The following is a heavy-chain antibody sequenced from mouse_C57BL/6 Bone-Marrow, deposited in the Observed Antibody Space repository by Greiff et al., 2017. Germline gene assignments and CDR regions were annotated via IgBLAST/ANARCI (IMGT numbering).Heavy chain of an antibody. J-gene: IGHJ4*01. D-gene: IGHD2-5*01. Sequence: VQLQQSGAELVKPGASVKISCKASGYTFTDYYINWVKQRPGQGLEWIGKIGPGSGSTYYNAKFQGKATLTADKSSSTAYMQLSSLTSEDSAVYFCASYSNYGFYAMDYWGQGTSVTVSS. CDR2: IGPGSGST. CDR3: ASYSNYGFYAMDY. CDR1: GYTFTDYY. V-gene: IGHV1-77*01.